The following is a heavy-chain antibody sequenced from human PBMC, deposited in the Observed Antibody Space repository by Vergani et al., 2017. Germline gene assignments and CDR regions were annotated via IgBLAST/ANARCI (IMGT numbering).Heavy chain of an antibody. D-gene: IGHD6-19*01. CDR3: VRDSSSGFSYHYYYYMDV. CDR1: GFTFSSYW. V-gene: IGHV3-7*01. CDR2: IKQDGSEK. J-gene: IGHJ6*03. Sequence: EVQLVESGGGLVQPGGSLRLSCAASGFTFSSYWMSWVRQAPGKGLEWVANIKQDGSEKYYVDSVKGRYTISRDNAKNSLYLQMNSLRAEDTAVYYCVRDSSSGFSYHYYYYMDVWGKGTTVTVSS.